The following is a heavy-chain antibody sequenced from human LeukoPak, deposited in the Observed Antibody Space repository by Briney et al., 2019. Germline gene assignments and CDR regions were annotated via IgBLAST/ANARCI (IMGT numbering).Heavy chain of an antibody. Sequence: ASVKVSCKASGYTFTGYYLHWVRQAPGQGLEWMGWINPNSGGTIYAQKFQGRVTMTRDTSISTVYMELSRLRSDDTAVYYCARAPPITRGPFDPWGQGTLVTVSS. D-gene: IGHD3-10*01. J-gene: IGHJ5*02. CDR2: INPNSGGT. CDR1: GYTFTGYY. V-gene: IGHV1-2*02. CDR3: ARAPPITRGPFDP.